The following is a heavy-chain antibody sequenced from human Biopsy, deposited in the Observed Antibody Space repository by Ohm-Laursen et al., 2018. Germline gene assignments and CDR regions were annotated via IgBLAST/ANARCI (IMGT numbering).Heavy chain of an antibody. Sequence: SETLSLTCGVSGFSISSGFHWAWIRQPPGKGLARIGFIYRTGTTTYNPSFKSRVAMAVDTSKNQFSLTLNSVTAADTAVYYCARMKGRGYFDYWGQGTLVTVSS. CDR3: ARMKGRGYFDY. D-gene: IGHD2-15*01. CDR2: IYRTGTT. CDR1: GFSISSGFH. V-gene: IGHV4-38-2*01. J-gene: IGHJ4*02.